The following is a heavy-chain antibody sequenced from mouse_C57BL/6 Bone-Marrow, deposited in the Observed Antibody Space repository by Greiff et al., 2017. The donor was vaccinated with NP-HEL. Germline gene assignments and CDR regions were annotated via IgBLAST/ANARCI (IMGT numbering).Heavy chain of an antibody. V-gene: IGHV14-2*01. J-gene: IGHJ4*01. CDR3: ARDYGSFYYYAMDY. CDR1: GFNIKDYY. D-gene: IGHD1-1*01. CDR2: IDPEDGET. Sequence: EVQGVESGAELVKPGASVKLSCTASGFNIKDYYMHWVKQRTEQGLEWIGRIDPEDGETKYAQKFQGKATITADTSSNTACLQLSSLTSEDTAVYYCARDYGSFYYYAMDYWGQGTSVTVSS.